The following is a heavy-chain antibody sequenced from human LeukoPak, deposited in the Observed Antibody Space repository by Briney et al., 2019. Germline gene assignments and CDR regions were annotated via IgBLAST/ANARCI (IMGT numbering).Heavy chain of an antibody. CDR2: ISSSGSTI. V-gene: IGHV3-11*01. Sequence: GGPLRLSCAASGFTFSDYYMSWIRQAPGKGLEWVSYISSSGSTIYYADSVKGRFTISRDNAKNSLYLQMNSLRAEDTAVHYCARGILWFGEFPSNWFDPWGQGTLVTVSS. J-gene: IGHJ5*02. CDR3: ARGILWFGEFPSNWFDP. CDR1: GFTFSDYY. D-gene: IGHD3-10*01.